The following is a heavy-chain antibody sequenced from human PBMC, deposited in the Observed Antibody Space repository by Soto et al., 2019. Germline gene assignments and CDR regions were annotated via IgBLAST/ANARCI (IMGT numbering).Heavy chain of an antibody. CDR3: ARVSQLLWPGGDLDV. V-gene: IGHV3-11*01. Sequence: GGSLRLSCAASGFTFSDYYMSWIRQAPGKGLEWVSYISSSGSTIYYADSVKGRLTISRDNAKNSLYLQMNSLRAEDTAVYYCARVSQLLWPGGDLDVWGKGTTVTVSS. CDR1: GFTFSDYY. CDR2: ISSSGSTI. D-gene: IGHD2-2*01. J-gene: IGHJ6*04.